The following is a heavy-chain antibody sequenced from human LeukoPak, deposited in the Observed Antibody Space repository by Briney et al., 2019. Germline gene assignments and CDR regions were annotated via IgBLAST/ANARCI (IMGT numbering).Heavy chain of an antibody. J-gene: IGHJ5*02. Sequence: LFSAISRSGASTYYAASVNGPFTISRDNSKNTLYLQMNSLRAEDTAVYYCAKLLIAAAVGTWGQGTLVTVSS. D-gene: IGHD6-13*01. CDR3: AKLLIAAAVGT. V-gene: IGHV3-23*01. CDR2: ISRSGAST.